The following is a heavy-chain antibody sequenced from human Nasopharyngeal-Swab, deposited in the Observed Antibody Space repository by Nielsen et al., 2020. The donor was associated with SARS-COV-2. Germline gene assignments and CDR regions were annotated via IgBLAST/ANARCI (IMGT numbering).Heavy chain of an antibody. Sequence: SETLSLTCTVSGGSISGYYWSWIRQPPGKGLEWIGYIYYSGSTNYNPSLKSRVTISVDTSKNQFSLKLSSVTAADTAVYYCARGDYVGYWGQGTLVTVSS. D-gene: IGHD4-17*01. CDR1: GGSISGYY. CDR2: IYYSGST. J-gene: IGHJ4*02. CDR3: ARGDYVGY. V-gene: IGHV4-59*08.